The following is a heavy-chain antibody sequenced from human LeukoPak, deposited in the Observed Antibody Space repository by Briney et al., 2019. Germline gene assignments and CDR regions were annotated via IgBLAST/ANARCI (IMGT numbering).Heavy chain of an antibody. CDR1: GFTFSTYE. CDR2: ITGSGDST. V-gene: IGHV3-23*01. J-gene: IGHJ3*01. CDR3: AKSSSGFLDVFDL. Sequence: TGGSLRLSCAASGFTFSTYEMNWVRQAPGKGLEWVSTITGSGDSTYSADSVKGRFTISRDNSKNTLYLQMNSLRAEDTAVYYCAKSSSGFLDVFDLWGQGTMVTVSS. D-gene: IGHD3-22*01.